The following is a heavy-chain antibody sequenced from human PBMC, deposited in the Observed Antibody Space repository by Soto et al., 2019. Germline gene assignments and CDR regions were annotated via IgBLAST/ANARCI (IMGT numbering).Heavy chain of an antibody. CDR3: ARDNYGPLDY. D-gene: IGHD3-10*01. Sequence: QVQLVQSGADVKRPGASVRVSCKPSGYPFTDLYIHWVRLAPGLGLEWMGWIDPRSGASRKTQKFQGRFTLTRDTSTSTVYMELFSLRSDDTAVYYWARDNYGPLDYWGQGTLVTVSS. V-gene: IGHV1-2*02. J-gene: IGHJ4*02. CDR1: GYPFTDLY. CDR2: IDPRSGAS.